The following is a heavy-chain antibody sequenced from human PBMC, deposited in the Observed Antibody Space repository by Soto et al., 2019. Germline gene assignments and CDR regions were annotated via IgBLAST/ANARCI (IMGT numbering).Heavy chain of an antibody. CDR1: GFTFSAYA. V-gene: IGHV3-30-3*01. D-gene: IGHD2-21*02. CDR2: ISYDGRET. J-gene: IGHJ4*02. CDR3: ATDPVAVTGSFIDS. Sequence: GGSLRLSCAASGFTFSAYASHWVRQAPGKGLEWLSVISYDGRETHYADSVEGRFIISRDSSKKTAYLQMNSLRGDDTAVYFCATDPVAVTGSFIDSWGQGTLVTVSS.